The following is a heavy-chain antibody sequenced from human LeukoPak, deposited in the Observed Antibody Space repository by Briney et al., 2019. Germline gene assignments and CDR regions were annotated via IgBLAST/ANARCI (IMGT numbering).Heavy chain of an antibody. CDR3: AELGITMIGGV. D-gene: IGHD3-10*02. CDR1: GFTFSSYE. V-gene: IGHV3-48*03. Sequence: GSLRLSCAASGFTFSSYEMNWVRRAPRKGLGWGSYISSSGSTISYAASVKGRFTISRDNAKNSLYLQMNSLRAEDTAVYYCAELGITMIGGVWGKGTTVTISS. CDR2: ISSSGSTI. J-gene: IGHJ6*04.